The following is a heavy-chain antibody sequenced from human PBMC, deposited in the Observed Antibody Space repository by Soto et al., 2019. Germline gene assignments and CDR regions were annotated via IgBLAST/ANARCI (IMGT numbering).Heavy chain of an antibody. CDR1: GFTFSSYS. D-gene: IGHD3-22*01. V-gene: IGHV3-21*01. CDR2: ISSSSSYI. J-gene: IGHJ3*02. CDR3: ASSGYFHDAFDI. Sequence: EVQLVEPGGGLVKPGGSLRLSCAASGFTFSSYSMNWVRQAPGKGLEWVSSISSSSSYIYYADSVKGRFTISRDNAENSLYLQMNSLRAEDTAVYYCASSGYFHDAFDIWGQGTMVTVSS.